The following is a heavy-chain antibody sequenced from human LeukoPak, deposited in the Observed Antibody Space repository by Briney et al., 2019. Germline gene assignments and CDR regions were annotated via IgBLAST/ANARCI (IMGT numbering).Heavy chain of an antibody. CDR2: VYFTGST. CDR3: ARRSSSAWVFDY. J-gene: IGHJ4*02. Sequence: KASETLSLTCSVSGGSISTASYYWGWIRQSPGKGLEWIGRVYFTGSTYYTPSLKSRVTISVDMSKNQFSLRLTSVTAADTAVYYCARRSSSAWVFDYWGQGTLVTVSS. CDR1: GGSISTASYY. V-gene: IGHV4-39*01. D-gene: IGHD6-19*01.